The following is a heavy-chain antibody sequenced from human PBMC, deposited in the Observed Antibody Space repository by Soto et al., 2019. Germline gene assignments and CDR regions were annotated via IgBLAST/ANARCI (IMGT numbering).Heavy chain of an antibody. J-gene: IGHJ4*02. CDR1: SGSISNNRW. Sequence: SETLSLTCAVSSGSISNNRWWSWVRQPPGKGLEWIGEIFHSGSTNYNPSLKSRVTMSVDKSKNHLSLELSSVTAADTAVYYCATYYDILTGYTFDYWGPGTLVTVS. D-gene: IGHD3-9*01. CDR3: ATYYDILTGYTFDY. V-gene: IGHV4-4*02. CDR2: IFHSGST.